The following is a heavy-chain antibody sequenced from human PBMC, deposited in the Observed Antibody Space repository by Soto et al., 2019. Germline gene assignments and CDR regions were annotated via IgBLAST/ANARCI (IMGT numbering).Heavy chain of an antibody. J-gene: IGHJ6*03. D-gene: IGHD6-13*01. CDR2: IYYSGPA. V-gene: IGHV4-31*03. Sequence: QLQLPEAGPALVQPAQTLSLTCTVAGGSIPGGFSYWTWVRQHPGQGLAWVGHIYYSGPAYYNSSLMVRVALSVDPSQNRFSLTLSSVTAAGTASYFCARSLPDGTFYYIDIWCEGATVTGSS. CDR3: ARSLPDGTFYYIDI. CDR1: GGSIPGGFSY.